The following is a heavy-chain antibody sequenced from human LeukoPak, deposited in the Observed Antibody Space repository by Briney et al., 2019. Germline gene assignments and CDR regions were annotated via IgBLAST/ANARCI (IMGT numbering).Heavy chain of an antibody. J-gene: IGHJ3*02. CDR1: GFTFSDYY. D-gene: IGHD2-2*01. V-gene: IGHV3-11*04. Sequence: GGSLSLSCAASGFTFSDYYMNWIRQAPGKGLEWVSYISSSGSSIYYADSVKGRFTSSRDNAKNPLYLQMNSLRAEDTAVYYCARVCSNTSCWGAFDIWGQGTMVAVSS. CDR2: ISSSGSSI. CDR3: ARVCSNTSCWGAFDI.